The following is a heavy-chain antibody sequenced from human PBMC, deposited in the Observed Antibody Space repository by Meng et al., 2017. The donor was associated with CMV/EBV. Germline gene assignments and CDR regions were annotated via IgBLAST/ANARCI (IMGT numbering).Heavy chain of an antibody. D-gene: IGHD3-10*01. CDR1: GCTFSSYW. V-gene: IGHV3-7*01. Sequence: GESLMISCASSGCTFSSYWMSWVRQAPGRGLEWVANIKQDGSEKYYVDSVKGRFTISRDNAKNSLYLQMNSLRAEDTAVYYCARVLYYGSGSYYSSQNYYYYYGMDVWGQGTTVTVSS. CDR3: ARVLYYGSGSYYSSQNYYYYYGMDV. J-gene: IGHJ6*02. CDR2: IKQDGSEK.